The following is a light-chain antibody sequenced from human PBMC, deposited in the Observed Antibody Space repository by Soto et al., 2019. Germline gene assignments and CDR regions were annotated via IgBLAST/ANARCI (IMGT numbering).Light chain of an antibody. Sequence: QSVLTQPPSASGSPGQSVTISCTGTSSDVGGYKFVSWYQQHPGKAPKLIIYEVIKRPSGVPDRFSGSKSGNTASLTVSGLQAEDEGDYYCSSYGGSNNFVFGGGTKLTVL. J-gene: IGLJ2*01. CDR1: SSDVGGYKF. CDR3: SSYGGSNNFV. V-gene: IGLV2-8*01. CDR2: EVI.